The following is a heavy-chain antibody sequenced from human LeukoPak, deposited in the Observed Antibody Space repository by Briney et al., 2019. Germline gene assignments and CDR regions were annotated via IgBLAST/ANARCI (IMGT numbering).Heavy chain of an antibody. CDR1: VYTFTTYE. J-gene: IGHJ4*02. CDR3: ARNHLGLGL. V-gene: IGHV1-18*01. Sequence: ASVNVSCKASVYTFTTYEIIWVRQAPGQGLEWMGWINTRNGNANYAHQLQGRVTMTTDTSTSTSYMELASLRFDDTAIYYCARNHLGLGLWGQGTLVTVSS. CDR2: INTRNGNA. D-gene: IGHD3-16*01.